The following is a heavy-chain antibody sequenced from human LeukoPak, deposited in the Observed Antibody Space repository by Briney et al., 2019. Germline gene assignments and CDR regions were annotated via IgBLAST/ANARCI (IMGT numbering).Heavy chain of an antibody. J-gene: IGHJ4*02. V-gene: IGHV4-39*01. D-gene: IGHD2-15*01. Sequence: SETLSLTCSISGASITSGTYFWTWVRQPPGKGLEWIGSINYSGTTYYTASLKSRVTISVDTSKTQYSLSLTLVTAADTAVYFCARLETVSGANYFDHWAREPWSPSPQ. CDR2: INYSGTT. CDR3: ARLETVSGANYFDH. CDR1: GASITSGTYF.